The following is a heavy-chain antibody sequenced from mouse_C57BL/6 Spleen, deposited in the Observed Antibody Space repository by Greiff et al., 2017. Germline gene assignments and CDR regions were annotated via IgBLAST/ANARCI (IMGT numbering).Heavy chain of an antibody. CDR2: INPNNGGT. V-gene: IGHV1-26*01. Sequence: VQLQQSGPELVKPGASVKISCKASGYTFTDYYMNWVKQSHGKSLEWIGDINPNNGGTSYNQKFKGKATLTVDKSSSTAYMELRSLTSEDSAVYYCARGQGDGYYPFAYWGQGTLVTVSA. J-gene: IGHJ3*01. CDR3: ARGQGDGYYPFAY. CDR1: GYTFTDYY. D-gene: IGHD2-3*01.